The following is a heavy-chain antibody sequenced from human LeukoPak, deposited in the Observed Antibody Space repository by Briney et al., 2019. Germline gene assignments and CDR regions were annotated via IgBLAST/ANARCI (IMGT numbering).Heavy chain of an antibody. D-gene: IGHD2-2*01. CDR3: ARGRDIVVVPAAPPDY. CDR2: INHSGST. Sequence: TSETLSLTCAVYGGSFSGYYRSWIRQPPGKGLEWIGEINHSGSTNYNPSLKSRVTISVDTSKNQFSLKLSSVTAADTAVYYCARGRDIVVVPAAPPDYWGQGTLVTVSS. CDR1: GGSFSGYY. J-gene: IGHJ4*02. V-gene: IGHV4-34*01.